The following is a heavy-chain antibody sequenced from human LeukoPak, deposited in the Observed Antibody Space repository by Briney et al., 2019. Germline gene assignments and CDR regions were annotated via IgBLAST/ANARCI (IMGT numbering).Heavy chain of an antibody. CDR1: GYAFTSYA. CDR3: ARAAVTTGRYYYYYMDV. CDR2: INTNTGNP. V-gene: IGHV7-4-1*02. D-gene: IGHD4-17*01. Sequence: ASVKVSCKASGYAFTSYAMNWVRQAPGQGLEWMGWINTNTGNPTYAQGFTGRFVFSLDTSVSTAYLQISSLKAEDTAVYYCARAAVTTGRYYYYYMDVWGKGTTVTVSS. J-gene: IGHJ6*03.